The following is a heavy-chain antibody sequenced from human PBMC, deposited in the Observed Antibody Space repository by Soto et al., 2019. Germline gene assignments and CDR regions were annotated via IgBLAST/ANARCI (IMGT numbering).Heavy chain of an antibody. CDR1: GFNFSSYS. D-gene: IGHD1-26*01. J-gene: IGHJ4*02. CDR2: ISSSSSTI. Sequence: EVQLVESGGGLVQPGGSLRLSCAASGFNFSSYSMNWVRQAPGKGLEWVSSISSSSSTIYYADSVKGRFTISRDNAKNSLYRQMNSLRDEDTAVYYCARDGGSLGYWGQGTLITVSS. CDR3: ARDGGSLGY. V-gene: IGHV3-48*02.